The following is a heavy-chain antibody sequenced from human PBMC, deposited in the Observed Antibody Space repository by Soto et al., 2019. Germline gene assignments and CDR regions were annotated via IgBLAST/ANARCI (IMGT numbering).Heavy chain of an antibody. V-gene: IGHV4-39*01. J-gene: IGHJ5*02. D-gene: IGHD1-20*01. CDR3: ARRSITGTTGWFDP. CDR1: GGSISSSSYY. Sequence: PSETLSLTCTVSGGSISSSSYYWGWIRQPPGKGLEWIGSIYYSGSTYYNPSLKSRVTISVDTSKNQFSLKLSSVTAADTAVYYCARRSITGTTGWFDPWGQGTLVTV. CDR2: IYYSGST.